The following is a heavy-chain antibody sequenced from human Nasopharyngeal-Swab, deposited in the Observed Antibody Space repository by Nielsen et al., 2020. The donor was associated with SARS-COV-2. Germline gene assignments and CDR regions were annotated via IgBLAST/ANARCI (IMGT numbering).Heavy chain of an antibody. J-gene: IGHJ3*02. Sequence: AETLSLTCTASGGTISSYYWSWIRRPPGKGLEWIGYICYSGSTNYNPSHKSRVTISVDTSKNLFSLKVSSVTAADTAVYYCARGVVKWYKTDAFDIWGQGTMVTVSS. CDR1: GGTISSYY. D-gene: IGHD1-1*01. CDR3: ARGVVKWYKTDAFDI. V-gene: IGHV4-59*13. CDR2: ICYSGST.